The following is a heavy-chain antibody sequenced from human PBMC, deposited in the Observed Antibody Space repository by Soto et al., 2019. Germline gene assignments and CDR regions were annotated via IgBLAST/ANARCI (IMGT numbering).Heavy chain of an antibody. D-gene: IGHD4-4*01. Sequence: SETLSLTCAVSSGSISSSNWWSWVRQPPGKGLEWIGEIYHSGSTNYNPSLKSRVTISVDKSKNQFSLKLSSVTAADTAVYYCARVIVTSPYYYYYMDVWGKGTTVTVSS. CDR2: IYHSGST. J-gene: IGHJ6*03. CDR1: SGSISSSNW. CDR3: ARVIVTSPYYYYYMDV. V-gene: IGHV4-4*02.